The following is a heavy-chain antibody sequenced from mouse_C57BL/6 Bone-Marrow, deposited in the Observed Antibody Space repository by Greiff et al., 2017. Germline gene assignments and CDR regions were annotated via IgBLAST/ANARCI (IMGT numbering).Heavy chain of an antibody. J-gene: IGHJ1*03. CDR2: IWTGGGT. CDR3: DRILPLITTVVAWYFEV. CDR1: GFSLTSYA. D-gene: IGHD1-1*01. Sequence: VKLVESGPGLVAPSQSLSITCTVSGFSLTSYAISWVRPPPGKGLEWLGVIWTGGGTNYNSALKSRLSISKDNSKSQMFLKMNSLQTDDTARYYCDRILPLITTVVAWYFEVWGTGTTVNVSS. V-gene: IGHV2-9-1*01.